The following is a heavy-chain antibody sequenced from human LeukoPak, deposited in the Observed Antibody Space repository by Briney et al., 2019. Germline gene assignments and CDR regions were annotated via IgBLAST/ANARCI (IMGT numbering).Heavy chain of an antibody. V-gene: IGHV3-9*01. D-gene: IGHD4-17*01. CDR3: ARSYGDYAGYFDL. J-gene: IGHJ2*01. CDR2: ISWNSGSI. CDR1: GFTFDDYA. Sequence: GGSLRLSCAASGFTFDDYAMHWVRQAPGKGLEWVSGISWNSGSIGYADSVKGRFTISRDNAKNSLYLQMNSLRAEDTALYYCARSYGDYAGYFDLWGRGTLVTVSS.